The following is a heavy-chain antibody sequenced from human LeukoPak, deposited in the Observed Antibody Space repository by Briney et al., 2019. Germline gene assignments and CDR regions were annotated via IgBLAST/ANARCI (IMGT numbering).Heavy chain of an antibody. V-gene: IGHV4-31*03. CDR2: IYYSGST. CDR3: ARGGSYHTFDY. D-gene: IGHD1-26*01. J-gene: IGHJ4*02. Sequence: SETLSLTCTVSGGSISSGGYYWSWIRQHPGKGLEWIGYIYYSGSTYYNPSLKSRVTISADTSKNQFSLKLSSVTAADTAVYYCARGGSYHTFDYWGQGTLVTVSS. CDR1: GGSISSGGYY.